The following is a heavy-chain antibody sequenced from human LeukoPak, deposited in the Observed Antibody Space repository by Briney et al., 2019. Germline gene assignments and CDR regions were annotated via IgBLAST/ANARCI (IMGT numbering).Heavy chain of an antibody. J-gene: IGHJ3*02. CDR1: GGTFSSYA. V-gene: IGHV1-69*05. CDR2: IIPIFGTA. D-gene: IGHD6-6*01. CDR3: ARYSSSSGLGAFDI. Sequence: AASVKVSCKASGGTFSSYAISWVRQAPGQGLEWMGGIIPIFGTANYAQKFQGRVKITTDESTSTAYMELSSLRSEDTAVYYCARYSSSSGLGAFDIWGQGTMVTVSS.